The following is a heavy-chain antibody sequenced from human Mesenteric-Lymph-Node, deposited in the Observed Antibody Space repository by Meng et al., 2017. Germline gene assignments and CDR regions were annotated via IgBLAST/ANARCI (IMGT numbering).Heavy chain of an antibody. J-gene: IGHJ3*02. Sequence: SQTRSLTCAVYGGSFSGYYWRWIRQPPGKGLEWIGRIYTSGSTNYNPSLKSRVTISVDTSKNQFSLKLSSVTAADTAVYYCARDVVVGAHDAFDIWGQGTMVTVSS. CDR1: GGSFSGYY. CDR2: IYTSGST. V-gene: IGHV4-4*08. D-gene: IGHD1-26*01. CDR3: ARDVVVGAHDAFDI.